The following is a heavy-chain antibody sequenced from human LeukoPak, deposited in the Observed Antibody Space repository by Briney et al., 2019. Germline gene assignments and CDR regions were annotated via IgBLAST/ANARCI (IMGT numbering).Heavy chain of an antibody. V-gene: IGHV3-33*01. CDR1: GFTFSSYG. Sequence: PGRSLRLSCAASGFTFSSYGMHWVRQAPGKGLEWVAVIWYDGSNKYYADSVKGRFTISRDNSKNTLYLQMNSLRAEDTAVYYCARANPRCSSSWYVLGWFNPWGRGTLVTVSS. D-gene: IGHD6-13*01. J-gene: IGHJ5*02. CDR3: ARANPRCSSSWYVLGWFNP. CDR2: IWYDGSNK.